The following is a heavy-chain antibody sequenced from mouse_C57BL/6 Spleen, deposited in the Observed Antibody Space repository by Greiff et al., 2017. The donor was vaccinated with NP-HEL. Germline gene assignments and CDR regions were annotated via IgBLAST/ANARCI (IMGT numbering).Heavy chain of an antibody. D-gene: IGHD1-3*01. J-gene: IGHJ4*01. CDR1: GFTFSSYA. V-gene: IGHV5-4*01. CDR3: ARERVAPYALDY. CDR2: ISDGGSYT. Sequence: DVKLVESGGGLVKPGGSLKLSCAASGFTFSSYAMSWVRQTPEKRLEWVATISDGGSYTYYPDNVKGRFTISRDNAKNNLYLQMRHLKSEDTAMYYCARERVAPYALDYWGQGTSVTVSS.